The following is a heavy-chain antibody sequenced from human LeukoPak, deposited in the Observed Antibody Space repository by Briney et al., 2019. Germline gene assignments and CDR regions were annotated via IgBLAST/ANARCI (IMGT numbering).Heavy chain of an antibody. Sequence: ASVTVSCKASGYTFTGYYMHWVRQAPGQGLEWMGWINPNSGGTNYAQKFQGRVTMTRDTSISTAYMELSRRRSDDTAVYYCARDGVEMATIPFDYWGQGTLVTVSS. D-gene: IGHD5-24*01. CDR1: GYTFTGYY. V-gene: IGHV1-2*02. CDR3: ARDGVEMATIPFDY. CDR2: INPNSGGT. J-gene: IGHJ4*02.